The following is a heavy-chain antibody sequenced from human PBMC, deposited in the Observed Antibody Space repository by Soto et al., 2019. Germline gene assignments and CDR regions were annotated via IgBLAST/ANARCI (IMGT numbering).Heavy chain of an antibody. CDR2: IYYSGST. D-gene: IGHD3-10*01. J-gene: IGHJ5*02. CDR3: ARESITMVRGVIGGHWFDP. V-gene: IGHV4-30-4*01. CDR1: GGSISSGDYY. Sequence: QVQLQESGPGLVKPSQTLSLTCTVSGGSISSGDYYWSWIRQPPGKGLEWIGYIYYSGSTYYNPSLKSRVTISVDTSKNQFSLKLSSVTAADTAVYYCARESITMVRGVIGGHWFDPWGQGTLVTVSS.